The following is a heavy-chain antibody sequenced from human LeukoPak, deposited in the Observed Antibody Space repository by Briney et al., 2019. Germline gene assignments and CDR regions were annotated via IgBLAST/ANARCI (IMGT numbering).Heavy chain of an antibody. J-gene: IGHJ6*02. CDR2: ISYDGSNK. Sequence: PGGSLRLSCAASGFTFSSYAMHWVRQAPGKGLEWVAVISYDGSNKYYADSVKGRFTISRDNSKNTLYLQMNSLRAEDTAVYYCARDSYYYGMDVWGQGTTVTVYS. CDR3: ARDSYYYGMDV. V-gene: IGHV3-30-3*01. CDR1: GFTFSSYA.